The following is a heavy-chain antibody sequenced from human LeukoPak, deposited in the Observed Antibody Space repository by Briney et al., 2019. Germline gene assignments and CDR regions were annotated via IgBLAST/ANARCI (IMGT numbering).Heavy chain of an antibody. V-gene: IGHV3-7*04. J-gene: IGHJ4*02. Sequence: GGSLRLSCAAPGFTFRSFWMTWVRQAPGKGLEWVANIKQDGSEKYYVDSVKGRFTISRDNGNNSLYLQMNSLRAEDTAVYYCARGYYVDYWGQGTLVTVSS. CDR2: IKQDGSEK. D-gene: IGHD3-10*01. CDR3: ARGYYVDY. CDR1: GFTFRSFW.